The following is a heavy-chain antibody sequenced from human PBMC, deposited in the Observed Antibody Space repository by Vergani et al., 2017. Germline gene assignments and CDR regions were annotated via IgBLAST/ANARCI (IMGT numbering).Heavy chain of an antibody. CDR1: GGSISSYYW. V-gene: IGHV2-26*01. CDR2: IFSNDEK. D-gene: IGHD1-1*01. J-gene: IGHJ4*02. CDR3: ARGYSLDY. Sequence: QESGPGLVKPSETLSLTCTVSGGSISSYYWSWIRQPPGKALEWLAHIFSNDEKSYSTSLKSRLTISKDTSKSQVVLTMTNMDPVDTATYYCARGYSLDYWGQGTLVTVSS.